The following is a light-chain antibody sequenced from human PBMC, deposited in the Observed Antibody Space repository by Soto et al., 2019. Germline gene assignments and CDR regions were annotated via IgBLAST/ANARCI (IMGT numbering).Light chain of an antibody. CDR1: QSLVFSDGNTY. Sequence: DVVMTQSPLSLPVTLGQPASISCRSSQSLVFSDGNTYLNWFHQRPGQSPRRLIYKVSYRDCGFPYRDSASGSGPDLTAKFSCLEAAHVGVYDCMQRTHWPRTFGQGTKVEI. CDR2: KVS. J-gene: IGKJ1*01. CDR3: MQRTHWPRT. V-gene: IGKV2-30*01.